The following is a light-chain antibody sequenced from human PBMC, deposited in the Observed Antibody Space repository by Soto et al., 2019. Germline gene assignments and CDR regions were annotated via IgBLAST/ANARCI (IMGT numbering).Light chain of an antibody. CDR2: GNS. J-gene: IGLJ1*01. CDR3: QSYDSSLSAHYV. V-gene: IGLV1-40*01. CDR1: SSNIGATYD. Sequence: QAVVTQPPSVSGAPRQRVTISCTGSSSNIGATYDVQWYQQLPGTAPKLLIYGNSNRPSGVPDRFSGSKSGTSASLAITGLQADDEADYYCQSYDSSLSAHYVFGTGTKLTV.